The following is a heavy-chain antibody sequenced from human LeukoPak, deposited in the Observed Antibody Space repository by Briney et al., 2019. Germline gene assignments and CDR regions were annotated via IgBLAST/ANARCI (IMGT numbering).Heavy chain of an antibody. CDR2: ISSSSSYI. D-gene: IGHD3-22*01. Sequence: GGSLRLSCAASGFTFSSYSMNWVRQAPRKGLEWVSSISSSSSYIYYADSVKGRFTISRDNAKNSLYLQMNSLRAEDTAVYYCARDLSAYYYDSSARGEFDYWGQGTLVTVSS. V-gene: IGHV3-21*01. J-gene: IGHJ4*02. CDR3: ARDLSAYYYDSSARGEFDY. CDR1: GFTFSSYS.